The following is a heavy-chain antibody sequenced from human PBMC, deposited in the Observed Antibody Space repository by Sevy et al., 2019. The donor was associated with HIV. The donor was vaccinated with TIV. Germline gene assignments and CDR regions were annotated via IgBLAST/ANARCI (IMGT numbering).Heavy chain of an antibody. CDR2: IIPILGIA. D-gene: IGHD6-13*01. CDR1: GGTFSSYA. V-gene: IGHV1-69*10. CDR3: ARASAAGTAANYYYYYYMDV. Sequence: ASVKVSCKASGGTFSSYAISWVRQAPGQGLEWMGGIIPILGIANYAQKFQGRVTITADKSTSTAHMELSSLRSEDTAVYYCARASAAGTAANYYYYYYMDVWGKGTTVTVSS. J-gene: IGHJ6*03.